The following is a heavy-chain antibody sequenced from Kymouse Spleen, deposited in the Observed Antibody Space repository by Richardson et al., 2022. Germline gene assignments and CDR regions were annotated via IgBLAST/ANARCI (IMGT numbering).Heavy chain of an antibody. CDR2: ISSSSSYI. CDR3: AREGYSSSHY. J-gene: IGHJ4*02. Sequence: EVQLVESGGGLVKPGGSLRLSCAASGFTFSSYSMNWVRQAPGKGLEWVSSISSSSSYIYYADSVKGRFTISRDNAKNSLYLQMNSLRAEDTAVYYCAREGYSSSHYWGQGTLVTVSS. CDR1: GFTFSSYS. V-gene: IGHV3-21*03. D-gene: IGHD6-13*01,IGHD6-25*01,IGHD6-6*01.